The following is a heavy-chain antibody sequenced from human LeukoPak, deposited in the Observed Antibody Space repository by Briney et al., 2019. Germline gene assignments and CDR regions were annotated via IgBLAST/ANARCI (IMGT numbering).Heavy chain of an antibody. CDR1: GVTFSSYA. J-gene: IGHJ4*02. V-gene: IGHV3-23*01. D-gene: IGHD6-19*01. CDR3: AKGYEGYSSGWYYFDY. Sequence: GSLRLSCSASGVTFSSYAMSWVRQAPGKGLEWVSGSSGSGGSTYNADSVKGRFTISRDNSKNTLYLQMNSLRAEDTAVYYCAKGYEGYSSGWYYFDYWGQGTLVTVSS. CDR2: SSGSGGST.